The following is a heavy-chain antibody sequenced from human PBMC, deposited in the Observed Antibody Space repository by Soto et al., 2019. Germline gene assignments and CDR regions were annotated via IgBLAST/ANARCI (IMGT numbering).Heavy chain of an antibody. CDR3: AREGVAVAGTKSGWFDP. CDR1: GGSISSYY. CDR2: IYYSGST. Sequence: ETLSLTCTVSGGSISSYYWSWIRQPPGKGLEWIGYIYYSGSTNYNPSLKSRVTISVDTSKNQFSLKLSSVTAADTAVYYCAREGVAVAGTKSGWFDPWGQGTLVTVSS. V-gene: IGHV4-59*01. D-gene: IGHD6-19*01. J-gene: IGHJ5*02.